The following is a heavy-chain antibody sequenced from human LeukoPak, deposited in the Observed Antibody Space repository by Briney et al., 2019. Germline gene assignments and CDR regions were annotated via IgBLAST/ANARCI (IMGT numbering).Heavy chain of an antibody. J-gene: IGHJ6*02. CDR2: VNSDGSST. V-gene: IGHV3-74*01. Sequence: GGSLGLSCAASRGFTFGTNWMYWVRQAPGKGLVWVSRVNSDGSSTAYADSVKGRFTISRDNVNNTLYLQMNSLRAEDTAVYYCARNNWNSVYYGMDVWGQGTTVTVSS. D-gene: IGHD1-7*01. CDR1: RGFTFGTNW. CDR3: ARNNWNSVYYGMDV.